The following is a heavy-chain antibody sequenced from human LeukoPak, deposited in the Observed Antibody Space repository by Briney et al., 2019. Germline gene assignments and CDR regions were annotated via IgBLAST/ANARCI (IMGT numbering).Heavy chain of an antibody. J-gene: IGHJ4*02. D-gene: IGHD3-22*01. Sequence: GGSLRLSCAASGFTFSSYAMSWVRQVPGKGLEWVSVISGSGDNTYYTDSVKGRFTISRDNSKNTLYLQMNSLRAEDTAVYYCAREADSSGYYYALYDYWGQGTLVTVSS. CDR1: GFTFSSYA. CDR2: ISGSGDNT. CDR3: AREADSSGYYYALYDY. V-gene: IGHV3-23*01.